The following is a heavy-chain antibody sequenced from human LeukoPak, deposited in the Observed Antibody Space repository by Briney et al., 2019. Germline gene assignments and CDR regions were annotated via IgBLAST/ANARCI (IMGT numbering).Heavy chain of an antibody. V-gene: IGHV3-48*03. CDR2: ISSSGSTI. CDR3: AREYGDLIDY. J-gene: IGHJ4*02. CDR1: GFTVSSNY. Sequence: GGSLRLSCAASGFTVSSNYMNWVRQAPGKGLEWVSYISSSGSTIYYADSVKGRFTISRDNAKNSLYLQMNSLRAEDTAVYYCAREYGDLIDYWGQGTLVTVSS. D-gene: IGHD4-17*01.